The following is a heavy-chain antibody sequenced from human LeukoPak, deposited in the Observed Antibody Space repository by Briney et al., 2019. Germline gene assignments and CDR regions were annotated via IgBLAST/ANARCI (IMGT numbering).Heavy chain of an antibody. CDR3: ARGPPAAHP. V-gene: IGHV4-34*01. CDR1: GVSFSGYY. CDR2: INHSGST. Sequence: SETLSLTCAVYGVSFSGYYWSWIREPPGKGLEWVGEINHSGSTKYNTSHKSRHNTSAGTSKRQFSLKLSSLTAADTAVHYCARGPPAAHPGGQGIRVTVST. D-gene: IGHD2-2*01. J-gene: IGHJ5*02.